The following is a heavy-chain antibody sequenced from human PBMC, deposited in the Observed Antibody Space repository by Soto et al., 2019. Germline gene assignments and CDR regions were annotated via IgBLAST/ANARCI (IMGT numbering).Heavy chain of an antibody. CDR3: ARALLIAYDSSGYPDY. D-gene: IGHD3-22*01. CDR1: GYTFTSYA. Sequence: ASVKVSCKASGYTFTSYAMHWVRQAPGQRLEWMGWINAGNGNTKYSQKFQGRVTITRDTSASTAYMELSSLRSEDTAVYYCARALLIAYDSSGYPDYWGQATPVTVSS. J-gene: IGHJ4*02. V-gene: IGHV1-3*01. CDR2: INAGNGNT.